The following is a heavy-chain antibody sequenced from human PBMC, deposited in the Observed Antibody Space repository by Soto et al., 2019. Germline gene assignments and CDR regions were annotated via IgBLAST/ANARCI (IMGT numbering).Heavy chain of an antibody. CDR2: ISYDGSNK. CDR3: AKEGVLRYFDWSYTFDY. J-gene: IGHJ4*02. Sequence: GGSLRLSCAASGFTFSSYGMHWVRQAPGKGLEWVAVISYDGSNKYYADSVKGRFTISRDNSKNTLYLQMNSLRAEDTAVYYCAKEGVLRYFDWSYTFDYWGQGT. CDR1: GFTFSSYG. V-gene: IGHV3-30*18. D-gene: IGHD3-9*01.